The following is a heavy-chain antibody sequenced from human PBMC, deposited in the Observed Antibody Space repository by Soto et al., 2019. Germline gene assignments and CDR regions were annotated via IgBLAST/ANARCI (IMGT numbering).Heavy chain of an antibody. Sequence: GGSLRLSCAASGFTFSSYSMNWVRQAPGKGLEWVSYISGGSSRIFYADSVKGRFTISRDNAKNSLYLQMNSLRDEDTGVYYCARVIYGGWSTIKDYYYYAMDVWGQGTTVTVS. CDR1: GFTFSSYS. D-gene: IGHD5-12*01. J-gene: IGHJ6*02. CDR3: ARVIYGGWSTIKDYYYYAMDV. CDR2: ISGGSSRI. V-gene: IGHV3-48*02.